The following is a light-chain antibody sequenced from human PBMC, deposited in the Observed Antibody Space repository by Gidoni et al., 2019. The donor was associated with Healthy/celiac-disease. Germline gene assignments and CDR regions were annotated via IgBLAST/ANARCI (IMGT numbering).Light chain of an antibody. V-gene: IGKV1-5*03. CDR2: KAS. CDR3: QQSRT. J-gene: IGKJ1*01. CDR1: QSISSW. Sequence: DIQMTQSPSTLSASVGDSVPITCRASQSISSWLAWYQQKPGKAPKLLIYKASSLESGVPSRCSGSGSGTEFTLTISSLQPDDFATYYSQQSRTFGQGTKVEIK.